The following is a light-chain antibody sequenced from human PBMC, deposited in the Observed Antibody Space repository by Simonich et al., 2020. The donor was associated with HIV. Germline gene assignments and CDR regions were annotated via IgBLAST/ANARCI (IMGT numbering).Light chain of an antibody. J-gene: IGKJ1*01. CDR3: QQHYDTPWT. Sequence: DIVMTQSPDSLAVSLGERATINCKSSQSVLSSSNNKNYLAWYQQKPGQPPNLLIYWASTRESGVPDRFSGSGSGTDFTLTINSLQAEDVAVYYCQQHYDTPWTFGQGTKVEIK. CDR2: WAS. CDR1: QSVLSSSNNKNY. V-gene: IGKV4-1*01.